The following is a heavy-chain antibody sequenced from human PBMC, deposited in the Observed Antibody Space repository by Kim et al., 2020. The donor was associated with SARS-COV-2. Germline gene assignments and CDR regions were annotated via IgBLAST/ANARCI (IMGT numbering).Heavy chain of an antibody. J-gene: IGHJ4*02. Sequence: SETLSLTCAVYGGSFSGYYWSWIRQPPGKGLEWNGEINHSGSTNYNPSLKSRVTISVDTSKNQFSLKLSSVTAADTAVYYCARLYCSSTSCYAGGQTYNHDYWGQGTLVTVSS. CDR2: INHSGST. V-gene: IGHV4-34*01. CDR1: GGSFSGYY. D-gene: IGHD2-2*01. CDR3: ARLYCSSTSCYAGGQTYNHDY.